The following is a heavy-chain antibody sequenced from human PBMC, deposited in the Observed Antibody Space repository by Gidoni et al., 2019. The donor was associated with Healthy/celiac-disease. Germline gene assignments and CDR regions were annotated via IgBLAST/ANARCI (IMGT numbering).Heavy chain of an antibody. CDR1: GGTFSSYA. Sequence: QVQLVQSGAEVKKPGSSVKVSCKASGGTFSSYAISWVRQAPGQGLEWMGRIIPILGIANYAQKFQGRVTITADKSTSTAYMELSSLRSEDTAVYYCARDSDPDIFPGYYYGMDVWGQGTTVTVSS. CDR2: IIPILGIA. CDR3: ARDSDPDIFPGYYYGMDV. D-gene: IGHD3-10*01. V-gene: IGHV1-69*09. J-gene: IGHJ6*02.